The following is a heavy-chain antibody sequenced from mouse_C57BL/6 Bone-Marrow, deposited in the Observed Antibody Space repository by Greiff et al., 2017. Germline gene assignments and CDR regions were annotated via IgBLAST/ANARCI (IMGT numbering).Heavy chain of an antibody. CDR3: ARGDSNYAMDY. Sequence: QVQLKESGAELVRPGSSVKLSCKASGYTFTSYWMHWVKQRPIQGLEWIGNIDPSDSETHYNQKFKDKATLTVDKSSSTAYMQLSSLTSVDSAVYYCARGDSNYAMDYWGQGTSVTVSS. CDR1: GYTFTSYW. D-gene: IGHD2-5*01. V-gene: IGHV1-52*01. J-gene: IGHJ4*01. CDR2: IDPSDSET.